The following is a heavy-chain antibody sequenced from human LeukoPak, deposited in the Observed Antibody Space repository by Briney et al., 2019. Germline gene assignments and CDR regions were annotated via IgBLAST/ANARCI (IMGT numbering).Heavy chain of an antibody. D-gene: IGHD3-10*01. V-gene: IGHV3-53*01. CDR2: IYSGGST. CDR3: AREDGFGDFDY. J-gene: IGHJ4*02. Sequence: PGGSLRLSCAASGFIVSSNYMSWVRQAPGKGLEWVSVIYSGGSTYYADSVKGRFTISRDNSKNTLYPQMNSLRAEDTAVYYCAREDGFGDFDYWGQGTLVTVSS. CDR1: GFIVSSNY.